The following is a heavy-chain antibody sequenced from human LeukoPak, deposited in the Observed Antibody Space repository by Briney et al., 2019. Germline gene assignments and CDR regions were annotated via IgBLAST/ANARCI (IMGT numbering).Heavy chain of an antibody. CDR2: IIPIFGTA. CDR3: ATHETNYDILTGLAHAPFDY. J-gene: IGHJ4*02. Sequence: ASVKVSCKASGGTFSSYAISWVRQAPGQGLEWMGGIIPIFGTANYAQKFQGRVTITADESTSTAYMELSSLRSEDTAVYYCATHETNYDILTGLAHAPFDYWGQGTPVTVSS. CDR1: GGTFSSYA. D-gene: IGHD3-9*01. V-gene: IGHV1-69*13.